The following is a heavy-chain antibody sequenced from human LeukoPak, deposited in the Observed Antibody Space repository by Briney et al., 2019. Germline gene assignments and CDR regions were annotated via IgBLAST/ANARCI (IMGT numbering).Heavy chain of an antibody. J-gene: IGHJ6*02. Sequence: GGSLRLSCAASGFTFSDYYMDWVRQAPGKGLEWVGRIRNKANSYTTEYAASVKGRFTVSGDESKNSVYLQMNSLKSEDTAVYYCTRGCAYATRGKPCHYAMDVRGQGTTVTVSS. V-gene: IGHV3-72*01. CDR2: IRNKANSYTT. CDR1: GFTFSDYY. D-gene: IGHD2-2*01. CDR3: TRGCAYATRGKPCHYAMDV.